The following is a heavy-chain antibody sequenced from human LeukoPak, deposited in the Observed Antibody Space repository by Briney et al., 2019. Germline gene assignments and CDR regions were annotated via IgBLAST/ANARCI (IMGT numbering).Heavy chain of an antibody. Sequence: SETVSHTCTVSGCSISSYYWSWIRQPPGKGLKWIGYIYYSGSTNYNPSLKSRVTISVDTSKNQFSLKLSSVTAADTAVYYCARDRAILDAFDIWGQGTMVTVSS. V-gene: IGHV4-59*01. CDR1: GCSISSYY. CDR2: IYYSGST. CDR3: ARDRAILDAFDI. D-gene: IGHD3-9*01. J-gene: IGHJ3*02.